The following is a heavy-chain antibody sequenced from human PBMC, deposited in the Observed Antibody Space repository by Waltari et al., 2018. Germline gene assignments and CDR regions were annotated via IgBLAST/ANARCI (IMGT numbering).Heavy chain of an antibody. V-gene: IGHV1-3*01. CDR1: GYTFTSYA. CDR3: ARELITIFGVVKGGFDP. CDR2: INAGNGNT. Sequence: QVQLVQSGAEVKKPGASVKVSCKASGYTFTSYAMPWVLQAPGQRLEWMGWINAGNGNTKYSQKFQGRVTITRDTSASTAYMELSSLRSEDTAVYYCARELITIFGVVKGGFDPWGQGTLVTVSS. J-gene: IGHJ5*02. D-gene: IGHD3-3*01.